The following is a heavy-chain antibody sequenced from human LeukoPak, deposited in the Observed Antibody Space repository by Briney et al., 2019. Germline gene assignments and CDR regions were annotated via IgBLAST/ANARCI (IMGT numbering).Heavy chain of an antibody. D-gene: IGHD4-11*01. Sequence: PGRSLRLSCAASGFTFNSHAMHWVRQAPGKGLEWVAVISYDGSNKYYADSVKGRFTISRDNSKNTLYLQMNSLRAEDTAVYYCARDLGPVTRYYFDYWGQGTLVTVSS. CDR1: GFTFNSHA. CDR3: ARDLGPVTRYYFDY. CDR2: ISYDGSNK. V-gene: IGHV3-30-3*01. J-gene: IGHJ4*02.